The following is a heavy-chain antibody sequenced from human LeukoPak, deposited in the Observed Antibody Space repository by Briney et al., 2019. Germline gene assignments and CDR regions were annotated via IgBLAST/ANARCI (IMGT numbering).Heavy chain of an antibody. CDR1: GGSFSGYY. V-gene: IGHV4-34*01. D-gene: IGHD5-24*01. Sequence: PSETLSLTCAVYGGSFSGYYWSWIRQPPGKGLEWIGEINHSGSTDYNPSLKSRVTISVDTSKNQFSLKLSSVTAADTAVYYCATNPQGMATTHAFDIWGQGTMVTVSS. CDR3: ATNPQGMATTHAFDI. J-gene: IGHJ3*02. CDR2: INHSGST.